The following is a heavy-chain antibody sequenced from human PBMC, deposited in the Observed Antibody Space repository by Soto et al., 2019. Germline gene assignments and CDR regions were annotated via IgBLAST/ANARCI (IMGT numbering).Heavy chain of an antibody. CDR2: ISYDGSKS. D-gene: IGHD3-16*01. Sequence: VAVISYDGSKSYYADSVKGRFTISRDDSKNTLYLQMNSLRADEATAVYYCARELMSGMGVWGQGTTVTVSS. V-gene: IGHV3-30-3*01. J-gene: IGHJ6*02. CDR3: ARELMSGMGV.